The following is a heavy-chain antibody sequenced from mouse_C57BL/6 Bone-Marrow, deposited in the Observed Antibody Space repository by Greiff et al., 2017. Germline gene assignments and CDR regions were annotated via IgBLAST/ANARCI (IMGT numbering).Heavy chain of an antibody. D-gene: IGHD1-1*01. CDR2: IYPGDGDT. CDR3: ARSPYYYGSRLDY. CDR1: GYAFSSSW. V-gene: IGHV1-82*01. Sequence: QVQLQQSGPELVKPGASVKISCKASGYAFSSSWMNWVKQRPGKGLEWIGRIYPGDGDTNYNGKFKGKATLTADKSSSTAYMQLSSLTSEDSAVYFCARSPYYYGSRLDYWGQGTTLTVSS. J-gene: IGHJ2*01.